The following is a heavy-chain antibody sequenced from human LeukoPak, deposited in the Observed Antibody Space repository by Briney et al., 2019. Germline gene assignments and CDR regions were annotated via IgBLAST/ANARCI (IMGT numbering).Heavy chain of an antibody. CDR1: GFTFSSYA. CDR3: AKDRAAAGTTANWFDP. Sequence: GGSLRLSCAASGFTFSSYAMSWVRQAPGKGLEWVSAISGSGGSTYYADSVKGRFTISRDNSKNTLYLQMNSLRAEDTAVYYCAKDRAAAGTTANWFDPWGQGTLVTVSS. J-gene: IGHJ5*02. D-gene: IGHD6-13*01. V-gene: IGHV3-23*01. CDR2: ISGSGGST.